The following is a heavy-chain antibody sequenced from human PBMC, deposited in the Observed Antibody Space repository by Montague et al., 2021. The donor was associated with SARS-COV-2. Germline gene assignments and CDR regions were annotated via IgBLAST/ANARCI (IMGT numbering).Heavy chain of an antibody. J-gene: IGHJ6*02. CDR3: ARYYERSLDV. V-gene: IGHV4-59*08. CDR1: GGSITNDD. CDR2: IFKNGDI. Sequence: SETLSLTCTVSGGSITNDDWSWIRQPPGKGLEWIVNIFKNGDIDXNPSLRSRVMISVDTSKSQFSLKVTSVTAADTAAYYCARYYERSLDVWGQGTTVTVSS. D-gene: IGHD3-16*01.